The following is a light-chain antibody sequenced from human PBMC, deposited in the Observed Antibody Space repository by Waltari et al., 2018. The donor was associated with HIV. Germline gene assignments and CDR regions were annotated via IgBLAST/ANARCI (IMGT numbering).Light chain of an antibody. V-gene: IGKV1-5*03. J-gene: IGKJ3*01. Sequence: DIQITQSPSTLSASVGDRVTITCRASQSVSTWLAWYQQKPGKAPKLVIYKTSSLETGVPSRFSGSGSGTEFTLTISDLHPDDFATYYCQQMNSFSFGPGTKVEI. CDR1: QSVSTW. CDR2: KTS. CDR3: QQMNSFS.